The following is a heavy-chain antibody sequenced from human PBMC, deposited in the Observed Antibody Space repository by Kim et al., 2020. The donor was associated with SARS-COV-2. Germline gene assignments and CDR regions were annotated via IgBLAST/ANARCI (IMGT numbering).Heavy chain of an antibody. CDR1: GFTFSSYA. V-gene: IGHV3-30*04. CDR3: AREGAVLTGYANWFDP. CDR2: ISYDASNK. D-gene: IGHD3-9*01. J-gene: IGHJ5*02. Sequence: GGSLRLSCAASGFTFSSYAMHWVRQAPGKGLEWVAVISYDASNKYYADSVKGRFTISRDNSKNTLYLQMNSLRAEDTAVYYCAREGAVLTGYANWFDPWGQGTLVTVSS.